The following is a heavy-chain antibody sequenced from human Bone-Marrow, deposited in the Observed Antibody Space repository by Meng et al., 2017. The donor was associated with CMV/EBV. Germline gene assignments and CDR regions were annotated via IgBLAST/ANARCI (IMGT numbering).Heavy chain of an antibody. CDR2: INSDGSST. J-gene: IGHJ4*02. CDR3: VGHQGGPREGVRLV. CDR1: GFTFSSYW. D-gene: IGHD3-10*01. Sequence: GGSLRLSCAASGFTFSSYWMHWVRQAPGKGLVWVSRINSDGSSTSYADSVKGRFIVSRDKSKNTVFLQLSSLRVEDTAVYYCVGHQGGPREGVRLVWCQGTLVTVSS. V-gene: IGHV3-74*01.